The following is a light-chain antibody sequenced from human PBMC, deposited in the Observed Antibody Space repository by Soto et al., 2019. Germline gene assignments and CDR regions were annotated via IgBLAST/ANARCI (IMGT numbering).Light chain of an antibody. V-gene: IGKV1-39*01. CDR3: QQNYSPPPIT. Sequence: DIQMTQSPSSLSASVGDRVTITCRASQSIANYLNWYQQKPGKAPKLLIYAASTLQSGVPSKFSGSGFGTDFTLTISSLQTEDFATYFCQQNYSPPPITFGQGTKVDNK. CDR2: AAS. J-gene: IGKJ1*01. CDR1: QSIANY.